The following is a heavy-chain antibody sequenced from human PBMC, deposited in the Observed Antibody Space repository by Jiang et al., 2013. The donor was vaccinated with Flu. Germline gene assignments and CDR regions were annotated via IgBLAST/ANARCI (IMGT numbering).Heavy chain of an antibody. CDR1: GGSISSSSYY. Sequence: GSGLVKPSETLSLTCTVSGGSISSSSYYWGWIRQPPGKGLEWIGSIYYSGSTYYNPSLKSRVTISVDTSKNQFSLKLSSVTAADTAVYYCARGSFGAGYSSSWEYYFDYWGQGTLVTVSS. V-gene: IGHV4-39*01. J-gene: IGHJ4*02. CDR3: ARGSFGAGYSSSWEYYFDY. CDR2: IYYSGST. D-gene: IGHD6-13*01.